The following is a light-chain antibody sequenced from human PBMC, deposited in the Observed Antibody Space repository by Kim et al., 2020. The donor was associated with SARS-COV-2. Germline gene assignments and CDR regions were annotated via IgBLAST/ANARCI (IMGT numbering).Light chain of an antibody. CDR3: TSYTSTSTLV. Sequence: GQSITISCTGNSSDVGGYIFVSWYQQQPGKAPKLILYDVSHRPSGVSNRFSGSKSGNRASLTIFGLHAEDEADYYCTSYTSTSTLVFGGGTQLTVL. CDR2: DVS. J-gene: IGLJ2*01. V-gene: IGLV2-14*03. CDR1: SSDVGGYIF.